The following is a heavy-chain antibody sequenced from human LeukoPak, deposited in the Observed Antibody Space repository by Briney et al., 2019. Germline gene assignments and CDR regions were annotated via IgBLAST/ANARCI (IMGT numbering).Heavy chain of an antibody. CDR1: GGSNSSSSYY. J-gene: IGHJ4*02. CDR2: IYYSGST. D-gene: IGHD3-22*01. CDR3: ARLIGFDSSGYYYYYFDY. V-gene: IGHV4-39*01. Sequence: SETLSLTCTVSGGSNSSSSYYWGWIRQPPGKGLEWIGSIYYSGSTYYNPSLKSRVTISVDTSKNQFSLKLSSVTAADTAVYYCARLIGFDSSGYYYYYFDYWGQGTLVTVSS.